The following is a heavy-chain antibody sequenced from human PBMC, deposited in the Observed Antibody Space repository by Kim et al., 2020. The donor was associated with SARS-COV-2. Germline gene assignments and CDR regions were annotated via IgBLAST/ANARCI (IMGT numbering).Heavy chain of an antibody. D-gene: IGHD4-17*01. V-gene: IGHV3-33*01. J-gene: IGHJ4*02. CDR2: IWYDGSNK. Sequence: GGSLRLSCAASGFTFSGYGMHWVRQAPGKGLEWVAVIWYDGSNKYYADSVKGRFTISRDNSKNTLYLQMNSLRAEDTAVYYCARDGPHLKYGDSTAYYFDYWGQGTLVTVSS. CDR1: GFTFSGYG. CDR3: ARDGPHLKYGDSTAYYFDY.